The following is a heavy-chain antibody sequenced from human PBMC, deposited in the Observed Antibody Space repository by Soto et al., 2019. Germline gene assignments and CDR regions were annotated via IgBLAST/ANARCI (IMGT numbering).Heavy chain of an antibody. CDR3: ARRVRGYSGYDYFDY. CDR1: GYTFTSYY. V-gene: IGHV1-46*03. J-gene: IGHJ4*02. D-gene: IGHD5-12*01. Sequence: ASVKVSCKASGYTFTSYYMHWVRQAPGQGLEWMGIINPSGGSTSYAQKFQGRVTMTRDTSTSTVYMELSSLRSEDTAVYYCARRVRGYSGYDYFDYWGQGTLVTVSS. CDR2: INPSGGST.